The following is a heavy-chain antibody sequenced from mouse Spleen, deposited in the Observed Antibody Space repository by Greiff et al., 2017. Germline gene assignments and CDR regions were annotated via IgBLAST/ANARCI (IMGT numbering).Heavy chain of an antibody. V-gene: IGHV1-69*01. Sequence: QVQLQQPGAELVMPGASVKLSCKASGYTFTSYWMHWVKQRPGQGLEWIGEIDPSDSYTNYNQKFKGKATLTVDKSSSTAYMQLSSLTSEDSAVYYCARWGWLLRKYYFDYWGQGTTLTVSS. CDR1: GYTFTSYW. J-gene: IGHJ2*01. CDR3: ARWGWLLRKYYFDY. CDR2: IDPSDSYT. D-gene: IGHD2-3*01.